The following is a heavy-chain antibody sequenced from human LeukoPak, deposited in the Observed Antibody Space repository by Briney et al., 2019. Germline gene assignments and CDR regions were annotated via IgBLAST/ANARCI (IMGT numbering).Heavy chain of an antibody. CDR1: GFTFSSYA. D-gene: IGHD3-10*01. CDR2: ISGSGGST. V-gene: IGHV3-23*01. Sequence: GGSLRLSCAASGFTFSSYAMSWVRQAPGKGLEWVSAISGSGGSTYYADSVKGRFTTSRDNSKNTLYLQMNSLRAEDTAVYYCAKAPLLWFGELNYWGQGTLVTVSS. CDR3: AKAPLLWFGELNY. J-gene: IGHJ4*02.